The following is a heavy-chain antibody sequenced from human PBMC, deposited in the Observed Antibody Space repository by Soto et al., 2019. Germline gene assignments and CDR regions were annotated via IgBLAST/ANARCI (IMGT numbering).Heavy chain of an antibody. J-gene: IGHJ3*02. Sequence: GESLKISCKTSGYSFISYFVAWVRQKPGKGLEWMGTFYPGDSTSTYSPSFQGQVTISVDKSISTAYLHLSSLKASDTAMYYCARIIGYCRNNDCSWTFDIWGQGTMVTVSS. CDR3: ARIIGYCRNNDCSWTFDI. CDR2: FYPGDSTS. CDR1: GYSFISYF. V-gene: IGHV5-51*01. D-gene: IGHD2-2*03.